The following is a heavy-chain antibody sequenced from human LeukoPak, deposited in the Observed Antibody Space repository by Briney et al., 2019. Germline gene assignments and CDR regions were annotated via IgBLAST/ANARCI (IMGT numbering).Heavy chain of an antibody. CDR1: GGSISGYY. Sequence: SETLSLTCSVSGGSISGYYWSWIRQPAGKGLEWIGRIYNSGSINYNPSLKSRVTMSVDTSKNQFSLNLHSVTAADTAIYYCARDHYSNYGNWFDPWGQGTLVTVSS. J-gene: IGHJ5*02. V-gene: IGHV4-4*07. D-gene: IGHD4-11*01. CDR2: IYNSGSI. CDR3: ARDHYSNYGNWFDP.